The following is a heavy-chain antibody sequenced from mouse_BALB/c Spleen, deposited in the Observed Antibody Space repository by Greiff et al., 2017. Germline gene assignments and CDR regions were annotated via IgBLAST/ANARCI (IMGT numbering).Heavy chain of an antibody. CDR3: ARDGDYYGPWYFDV. D-gene: IGHD1-2*01. Sequence: QVQLKESGPGLVAPSQSLSITCTVSGFSLTGYGVNWVRQPPGKGLEWLGMIWGDGSTDYNSALKSRLSISKDNSKSQVFLKMNSLQTDDTARYYCARDGDYYGPWYFDVWGAGTTVTVSS. CDR2: IWGDGST. J-gene: IGHJ1*01. CDR1: GFSLTGYG. V-gene: IGHV2-6-7*01.